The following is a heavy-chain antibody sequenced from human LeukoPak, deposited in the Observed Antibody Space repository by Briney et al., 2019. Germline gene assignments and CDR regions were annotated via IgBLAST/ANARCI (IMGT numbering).Heavy chain of an antibody. V-gene: IGHV1-69*13. CDR1: GGTFTSYA. J-gene: IGHJ5*02. CDR3: ARKLRLGGNWFDP. Sequence: SVKVSCKTSGGTFTSYAITWVRQAPGQGLEWMGKIIPISGTTNYAQKFQGRVTFTADESTSTAYMEMSSLRSEDTALYYCARKLRLGGNWFDPWGQGTLVTVSS. CDR2: IIPISGTT. D-gene: IGHD1-26*01.